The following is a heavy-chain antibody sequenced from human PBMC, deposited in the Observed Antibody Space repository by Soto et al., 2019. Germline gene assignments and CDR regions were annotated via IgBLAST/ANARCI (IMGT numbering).Heavy chain of an antibody. CDR2: ISSSSSYI. CDR1: GFTFSSYS. CDR3: ARGVGPHQAPDAFDI. J-gene: IGHJ3*02. V-gene: IGHV3-21*01. Sequence: GGSLRLSCAASGFTFSSYSMNWVRQAPGKGLEWVSSISSSSSYIYYADSVKGRFTISRDNARNSLYLQMNSLRAEDTAVYYCARGVGPHQAPDAFDIWGQGTMVTVSS. D-gene: IGHD2-15*01.